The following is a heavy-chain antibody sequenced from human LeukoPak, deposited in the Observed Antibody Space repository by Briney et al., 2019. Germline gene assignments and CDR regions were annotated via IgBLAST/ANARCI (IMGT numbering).Heavy chain of an antibody. CDR3: ARDDRVVTPFAFDI. CDR2: IIPIFGTA. Sequence: SVKVSCKASGGTLSSYAISWVRQAPGQGLEWMGRIIPIFGTANYAQKFQGRVTITTDESTSTAYMELSSLRSEDTAVYYCARDDRVVTPFAFDIWGQRTMVTVSS. D-gene: IGHD4-23*01. V-gene: IGHV1-69*05. J-gene: IGHJ3*02. CDR1: GGTLSSYA.